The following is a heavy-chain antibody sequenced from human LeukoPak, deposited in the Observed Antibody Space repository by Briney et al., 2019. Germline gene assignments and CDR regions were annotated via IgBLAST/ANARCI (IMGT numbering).Heavy chain of an antibody. J-gene: IGHJ4*02. CDR1: GFTFSSYG. CDR3: ARDLGAYYDILTGSF. CDR2: IRYDGSTK. V-gene: IGHV3-30*02. Sequence: GGSLRLSCAASGFTFSSYGMHWVRQAPGKGLEWVAFIRYDGSTKYYADSVKGRFTISRDNAKNSLYLQMNSLRAEDTAVYYCARDLGAYYDILTGSFWGQGTLVTVSS. D-gene: IGHD3-9*01.